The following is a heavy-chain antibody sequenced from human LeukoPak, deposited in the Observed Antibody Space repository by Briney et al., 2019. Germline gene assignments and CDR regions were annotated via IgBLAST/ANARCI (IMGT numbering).Heavy chain of an antibody. D-gene: IGHD2-8*02. V-gene: IGHV3-7*01. CDR1: GFTFSSYW. Sequence: AGGSLRLSCAASGFTFSSYWMNWVRQAPGKGLEWVANIKQDGSEKYYVDSVKGRFTISRDNAKNSLFMQMNSLRAEDTAVYYCAGEGYSTRGEYYRGTFDIWGQGTIVTVSS. CDR3: AGEGYSTRGEYYRGTFDI. J-gene: IGHJ3*02. CDR2: IKQDGSEK.